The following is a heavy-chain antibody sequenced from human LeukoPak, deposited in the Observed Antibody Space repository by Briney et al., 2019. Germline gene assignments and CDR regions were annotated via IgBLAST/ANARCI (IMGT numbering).Heavy chain of an antibody. CDR1: RFTFSSYA. CDR3: ARDRSQRAYSYGPDGE. J-gene: IGHJ4*02. V-gene: IGHV3-30*01. CDR2: ISYDGSNK. Sequence: GGSLRLSCAASRFTFSSYAMHWVRQAPGKGLEWAAVISYDGSNKFYADSVKGRFTISRDNSKNTLFLQMNSLRAEDTAVYYCARDRSQRAYSYGPDGEWGQGTLVTVSS. D-gene: IGHD5-18*01.